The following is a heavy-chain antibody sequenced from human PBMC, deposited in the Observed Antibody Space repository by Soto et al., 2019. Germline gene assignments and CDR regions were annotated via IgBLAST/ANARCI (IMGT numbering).Heavy chain of an antibody. D-gene: IGHD5-18*01. CDR2: MNPNSGNT. Sequence: ASVKVSCKASGYTFTSYDINWVRQATGQGLEWMGWMNPNSGNTGYAQKFRGRVTMTRNTSISTAYMELSSLRSEDTAVYYCARGETAMVQKGYYYYYYYMDVWGKGTTVTVSS. V-gene: IGHV1-8*01. CDR1: GYTFTSYD. J-gene: IGHJ6*03. CDR3: ARGETAMVQKGYYYYYYYMDV.